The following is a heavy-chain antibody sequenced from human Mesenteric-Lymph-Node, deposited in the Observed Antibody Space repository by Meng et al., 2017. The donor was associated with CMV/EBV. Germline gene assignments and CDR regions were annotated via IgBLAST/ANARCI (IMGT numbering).Heavy chain of an antibody. CDR2: IYYSGST. Sequence: SETLSLTCTVSGGSISSSSYYWGWIRQPPGKGLEWIGSIYYSGSTYYNPSLKSRVTISVDTSKNQFSLKLSSVTAADTAVYYCARDICSGGSCYIDFDYWGQGTLVTVSS. V-gene: IGHV4-39*07. CDR3: ARDICSGGSCYIDFDY. D-gene: IGHD2-15*01. CDR1: GGSISSSSYY. J-gene: IGHJ4*02.